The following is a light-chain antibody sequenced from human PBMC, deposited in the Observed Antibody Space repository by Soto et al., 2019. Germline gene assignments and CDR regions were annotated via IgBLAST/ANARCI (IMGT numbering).Light chain of an antibody. J-gene: IGKJ1*01. CDR3: QQYYSYPQT. Sequence: EFVLTQSPATLSVSPGERVTLSCRASQSVSSNLAWYQQKPGQAPRLLIYGASTRATGIPARFSGSGSGTDFTLTISSLQSEDFATYYCQQYYSYPQTFGQGTKVDIK. V-gene: IGKV3-15*01. CDR2: GAS. CDR1: QSVSSN.